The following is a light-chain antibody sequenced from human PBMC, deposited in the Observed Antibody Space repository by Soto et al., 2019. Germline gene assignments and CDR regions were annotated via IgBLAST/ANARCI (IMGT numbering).Light chain of an antibody. J-gene: IGKJ1*01. Sequence: DIQMTQSPSTLSASVGDTVTITCRASQTISRWFAWYQQKPGKAPRLLIYTDSTLESGVPSRFSASGSGTEFTHTISGLHPDDFTSYYCQEYNNYWTFGQGTKVEVK. CDR1: QTISRW. V-gene: IGKV1-5*01. CDR3: QEYNNYWT. CDR2: TDS.